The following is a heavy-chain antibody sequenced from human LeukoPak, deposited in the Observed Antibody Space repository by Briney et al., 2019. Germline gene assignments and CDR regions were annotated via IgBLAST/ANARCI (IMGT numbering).Heavy chain of an antibody. CDR1: GITFSSYG. J-gene: IGHJ6*03. V-gene: IGHV3-23*01. CDR2: ISSTGGTT. D-gene: IGHD2-15*01. CDR3: AKNGDRGAYCTGGTCYPYFYYYMDV. Sequence: GGTLRLSCAASGITFSSYGMSWVRQAPGKGLEWVSSISSTGGTTYYADSVKGRFTISRDNSKNTLYLQMNSLRAEDTAKYYCAKNGDRGAYCTGGTCYPYFYYYMDVWGKGTTVTI.